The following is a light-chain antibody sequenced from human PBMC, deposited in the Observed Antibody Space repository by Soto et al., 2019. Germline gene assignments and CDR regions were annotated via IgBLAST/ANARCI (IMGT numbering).Light chain of an antibody. CDR2: DAS. Sequence: IQMTQSPSSLSASVGDRVTITCRASQSISSYLNWYQQKPGKAPKLLIYDASNLEAGVPSRFRGSGSGTDFTFTISRLQPEDLATYYCQQYENRPTFGQGTRLEIK. CDR3: QQYENRPT. J-gene: IGKJ5*01. CDR1: QSISSY. V-gene: IGKV1-33*01.